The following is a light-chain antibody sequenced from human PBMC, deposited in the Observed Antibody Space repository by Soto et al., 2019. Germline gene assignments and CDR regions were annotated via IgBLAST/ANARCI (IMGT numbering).Light chain of an antibody. CDR1: SSDVGGYNY. CDR3: SSYAASNNFYFV. J-gene: IGLJ3*02. V-gene: IGLV2-8*01. CDR2: EVT. Sequence: QSALTQPPSASGSPGQSVTISCTGTSSDVGGYNYVCWYQQYPGRAPKLMIYEVTKRPSGVPDRFSGSKSGNTASLTVSGLQAEDEADYYCSSYAASNNFYFVFGGGTTLTVL.